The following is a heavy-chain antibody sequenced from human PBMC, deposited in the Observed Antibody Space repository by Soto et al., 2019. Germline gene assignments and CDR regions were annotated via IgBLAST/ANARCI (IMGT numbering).Heavy chain of an antibody. CDR2: ISWNSDTI. Sequence: SLRLSCAASGFTFDDYAMHWFRQAPGKGLEWVSGISWNSDTIDYADSVRGRFTISRDSAKNSLYLQIYGLRAEDTALYYCVKSIGGVVDATPNHYYYYMDVWGKGTTVTVSS. V-gene: IGHV3-9*01. CDR3: VKSIGGVVDATPNHYYYYMDV. D-gene: IGHD2-15*01. CDR1: GFTFDDYA. J-gene: IGHJ6*03.